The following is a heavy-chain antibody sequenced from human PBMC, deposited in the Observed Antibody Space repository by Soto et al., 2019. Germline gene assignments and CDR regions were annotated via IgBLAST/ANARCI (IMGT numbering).Heavy chain of an antibody. V-gene: IGHV1-46*01. CDR2: INPSGGST. D-gene: IGHD3-22*01. Sequence: GSSVKVSCKASGYTFTSYYMHWVRQAPGQGLEWMGIINPSGGSTSYAQKFQGRVTMTRDTSTSTVYMELSSLRSEDTAVYYCARVMIVVVTQPYGMDVWGQGTTVTVSS. CDR1: GYTFTSYY. CDR3: ARVMIVVVTQPYGMDV. J-gene: IGHJ6*02.